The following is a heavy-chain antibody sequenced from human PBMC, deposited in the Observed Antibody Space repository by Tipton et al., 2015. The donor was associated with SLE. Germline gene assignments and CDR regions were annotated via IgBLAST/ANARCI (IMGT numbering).Heavy chain of an antibody. CDR1: GYTFTSYC. Sequence: QLVQSGPEVKKPGASVKVSCKASGYTFTSYCITWVRQAPGQGLEWMGWISGYNGNTNYAQKLQGRVTMTTDTSTSTAYMELRSLRSDDTAVYYCARLGDWDFYFYMDVWGKGTPVPVSS. CDR3: ARLGDWDFYFYMDV. D-gene: IGHD3-16*01. J-gene: IGHJ6*03. V-gene: IGHV1-18*01. CDR2: ISGYNGNT.